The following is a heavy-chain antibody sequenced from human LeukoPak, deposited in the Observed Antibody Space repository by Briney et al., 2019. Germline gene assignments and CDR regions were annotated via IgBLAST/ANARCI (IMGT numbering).Heavy chain of an antibody. CDR2: IIPIFNTT. CDR1: GGTFSSYA. D-gene: IGHD5-24*01. J-gene: IGHJ3*02. V-gene: IGHV1-69*13. CDR3: ARDRIDGYNYQGEDDAFDI. Sequence: SVKVSCKASGGTFSSYAISWVRQAPGQGLEWLGGIIPIFNTTNYAQKCQGRVTITADESTSTAYMELSSLRSEDTAVYYCARDRIDGYNYQGEDDAFDIWGQGTMVTVSS.